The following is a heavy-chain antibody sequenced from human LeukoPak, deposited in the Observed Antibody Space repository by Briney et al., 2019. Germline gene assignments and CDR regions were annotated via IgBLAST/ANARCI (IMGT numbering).Heavy chain of an antibody. J-gene: IGHJ3*02. D-gene: IGHD2-21*02. CDR1: GFTVSSNC. V-gene: IGHV3-53*01. Sequence: PGGSLRLSCAASGFTVSSNCVSWVRQPPGKGLEWVSVIDSDGSSYYADSVKGRFPISRDNSKNTLYIQMNSLRAQDTAVYYCARDGCGGDCYQGAFESWGQGTMVIVSS. CDR2: IDSDGSS. CDR3: ARDGCGGDCYQGAFES.